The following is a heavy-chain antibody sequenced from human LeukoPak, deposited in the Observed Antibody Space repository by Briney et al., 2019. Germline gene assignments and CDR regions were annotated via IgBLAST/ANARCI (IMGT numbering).Heavy chain of an antibody. Sequence: ASVEVSCKASGYTFSSYDISWLRQAPGQGLEWMGRISAYNGNTNYAQKLQGRVTMTTDTSTRTAYMELRSLRSDDTAVYFCAREYYDYYEGFDYWGQGTLVTVSS. CDR3: AREYYDYYEGFDY. D-gene: IGHD3-22*01. V-gene: IGHV1-18*01. J-gene: IGHJ4*02. CDR1: GYTFSSYD. CDR2: ISAYNGNT.